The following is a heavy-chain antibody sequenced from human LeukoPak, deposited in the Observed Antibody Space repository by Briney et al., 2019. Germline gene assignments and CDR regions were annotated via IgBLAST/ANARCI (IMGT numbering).Heavy chain of an antibody. J-gene: IGHJ4*02. CDR3: TTAPIQLWFEPDFDY. CDR2: IKSKTDGGTA. D-gene: IGHD5-18*01. Sequence: GGSLRLSCAASGFTFSNAWMSWVRQAPGKGLEWVGRIKSKTDGGTADYAAPVKGRFTISRDDSKNTLYLQVNSLKTEDTAVYYCTTAPIQLWFEPDFDYWGQGTLVTVSS. V-gene: IGHV3-15*01. CDR1: GFTFSNAW.